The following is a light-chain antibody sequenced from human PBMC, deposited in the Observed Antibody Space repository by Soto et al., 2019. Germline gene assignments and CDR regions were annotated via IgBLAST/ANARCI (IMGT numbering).Light chain of an antibody. Sequence: EIVLTQSPATLSLSPGERATLSCRASQIVSSNLAWYQQKPGQAPRPLIYGASTRATGIPARFSGSGSGTEFTLTISSLQSEDFAVYYCQQYNNWPPMLTFGGGTKVDIK. J-gene: IGKJ4*01. CDR3: QQYNNWPPMLT. CDR1: QIVSSN. V-gene: IGKV3-15*01. CDR2: GAS.